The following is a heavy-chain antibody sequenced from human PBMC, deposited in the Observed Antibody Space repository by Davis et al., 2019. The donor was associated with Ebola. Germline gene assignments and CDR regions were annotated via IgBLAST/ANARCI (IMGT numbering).Heavy chain of an antibody. CDR1: GYTFTSYG. J-gene: IGHJ6*02. CDR3: TSTTDYRPYYYYGIDV. D-gene: IGHD4-11*01. CDR2: ISAHNGNT. V-gene: IGHV1-18*01. Sequence: ASVKVSCKASGYTFTSYGISWVRQAPGQGLEWMGWISAHNGNTNYAQKLQGRVTMTTDTSTSTAYMELRSLRSEDTAVYYCTSTTDYRPYYYYGIDVWGQWTTVTDSS.